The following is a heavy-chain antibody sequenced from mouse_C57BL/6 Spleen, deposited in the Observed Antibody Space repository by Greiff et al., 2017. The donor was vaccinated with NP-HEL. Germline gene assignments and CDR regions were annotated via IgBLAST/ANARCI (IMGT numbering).Heavy chain of an antibody. CDR3: ARSGVTTALRAMDY. V-gene: IGHV1-82*01. Sequence: QVQLQQSGPELVKPGASVKISCKASGYAFSSSWMNWVKQRPGKGLEWIGRIYPGDGDTNYNGKFKGKATLTADKSSSTAYMQLSSLTSEDSAVYFCARSGVTTALRAMDYWGQGTSVTVSS. CDR1: GYAFSSSW. J-gene: IGHJ4*01. CDR2: IYPGDGDT. D-gene: IGHD2-2*01.